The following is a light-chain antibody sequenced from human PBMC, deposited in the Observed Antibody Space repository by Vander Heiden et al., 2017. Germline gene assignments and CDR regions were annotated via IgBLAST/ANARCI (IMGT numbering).Light chain of an antibody. CDR1: SSDVGAYNY. V-gene: IGLV2-14*03. CDR3: SSYTSSSPHVV. Sequence: QSALTPPASVSGSPGQSITISCTGTSSDVGAYNYVSWYQQHPGKAPKLMIYDVSNRPSGVSNRFSGSKSGNTASLTISGLQAEDEADYYCSSYTSSSPHVVFGGGTKLTVL. CDR2: DVS. J-gene: IGLJ2*01.